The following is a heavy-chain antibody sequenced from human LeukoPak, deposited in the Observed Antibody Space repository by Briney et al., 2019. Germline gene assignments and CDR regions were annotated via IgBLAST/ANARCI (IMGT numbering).Heavy chain of an antibody. J-gene: IGHJ4*02. CDR1: GGSFSGYY. CDR2: INHSGST. CDR3: ARALVPRRGGYFDY. Sequence: SETLSLTCAVYGGSFSGYYWSWIRQPPGKGLEWIGEINHSGSTNYNPSLKSRVTILVDTSKNQFSLKLSSVTAADTAVYYCARALVPRRGGYFDYWGQGTLVTVSS. D-gene: IGHD2-2*01. V-gene: IGHV4-34*01.